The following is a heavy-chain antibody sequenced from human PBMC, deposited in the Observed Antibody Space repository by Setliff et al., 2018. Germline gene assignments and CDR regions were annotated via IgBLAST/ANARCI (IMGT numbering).Heavy chain of an antibody. CDR1: GYSFTDYW. J-gene: IGHJ5*02. CDR2: IYPGNADT. D-gene: IGHD2-21*01. Sequence: GESLKISCKGSGYSFTDYWIAWVRQTPGKGLEWMGTIYPGNADTRYSPSFQGQVTISTDTSIHTAFLQWNNLKASDTAVYYCARRGERFFNWFDPWGQGTLVTVS. V-gene: IGHV5-51*01. CDR3: ARRGERFFNWFDP.